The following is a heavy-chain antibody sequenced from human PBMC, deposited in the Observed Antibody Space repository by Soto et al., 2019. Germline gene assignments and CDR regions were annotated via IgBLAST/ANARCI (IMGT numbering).Heavy chain of an antibody. V-gene: IGHV3-7*01. Sequence: GGSLRLSCAASGFTFSSYWMSWVRQAPGKGLEWVANIKQDGSEKYYVDSVKGRFTISRDNAKNSLYLQMNSLRAEDTAVYYCARSDPSPSPERTPYPSWGQGTLVTVSS. CDR1: GFTFSSYW. D-gene: IGHD6-6*01. CDR2: IKQDGSEK. CDR3: ARSDPSPSPERTPYPS. J-gene: IGHJ4*02.